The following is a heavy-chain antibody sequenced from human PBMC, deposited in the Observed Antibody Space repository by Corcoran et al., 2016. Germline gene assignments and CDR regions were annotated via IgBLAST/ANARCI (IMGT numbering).Heavy chain of an antibody. V-gene: IGHV2-5*02. Sequence: QITLKESGPTLVKPTQTLTLTCTFSGFSLSTSGVGVGWIRQPPRKALEWLALIYWDDDKRYSPSLKSRLTITKDTSKNQVVLTMTNMDPVDTATYYCAHRPGPQLSNYFDYWGQGTLVTVSS. J-gene: IGHJ4*02. D-gene: IGHD1-1*01. CDR2: IYWDDDK. CDR1: GFSLSTSGVG. CDR3: AHRPGPQLSNYFDY.